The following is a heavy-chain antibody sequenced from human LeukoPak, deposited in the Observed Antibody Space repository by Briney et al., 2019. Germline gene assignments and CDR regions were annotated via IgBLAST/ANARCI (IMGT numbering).Heavy chain of an antibody. CDR1: GFTFSSYS. Sequence: KPGGSLRLSCAASGFTFSSYSMNWVRQAPGKGLEWVSSISSSSSYIYYADSVKGRFTISRGNAKNSLYLQMNSLRAEDTAVYYCARAEGDSSSWYRYWGQGTLVTVSS. V-gene: IGHV3-21*01. CDR2: ISSSSSYI. CDR3: ARAEGDSSSWYRY. J-gene: IGHJ4*02. D-gene: IGHD6-13*01.